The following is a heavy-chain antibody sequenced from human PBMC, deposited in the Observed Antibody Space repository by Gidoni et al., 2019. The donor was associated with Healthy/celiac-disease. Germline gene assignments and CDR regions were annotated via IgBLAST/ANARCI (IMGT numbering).Heavy chain of an antibody. CDR2: IYYSGST. J-gene: IGHJ4*02. CDR3: ARVSAVPDLSFDY. CDR1: GCSISSYY. V-gene: IGHV4-59*01. D-gene: IGHD3-10*01. Sequence: QVQLQESGPGLVKPSETLSLTCTVSGCSISSYYWSWIRQPPGKGLEWIGYIYYSGSTNYNPSLKSRVTISVDTSKNQFSLKLSSVTAADTAVYYCARVSAVPDLSFDYWGQGTLVTVSS.